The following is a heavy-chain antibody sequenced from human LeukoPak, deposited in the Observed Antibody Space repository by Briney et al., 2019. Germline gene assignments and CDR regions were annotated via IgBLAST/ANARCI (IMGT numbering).Heavy chain of an antibody. J-gene: IGHJ3*02. CDR1: GGSISSSSYY. CDR3: ASLPRDCSGGTCRDTFDI. Sequence: SETLSLTCTVSGGSISSSSYYWGWIRQPPWKGLEWSGRIYYSESTYYNPTPKSRVTISVDTSKSQFSLKLSSVTAADTAIYYCASLPRDCSGGTCRDTFDIWGQGTMVTVSS. D-gene: IGHD2-15*01. V-gene: IGHV4-39*01. CDR2: IYYSEST.